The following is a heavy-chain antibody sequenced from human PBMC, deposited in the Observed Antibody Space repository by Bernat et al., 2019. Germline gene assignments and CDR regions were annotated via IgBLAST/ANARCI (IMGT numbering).Heavy chain of an antibody. CDR2: ISGYNGNT. V-gene: IGHV1-18*04. J-gene: IGHJ6*02. D-gene: IGHD3-10*01. CDR3: VAAPSSSNYRCKSCPGGQYYYGVDV. CDR1: GYTFSTYA. Sequence: QVQLVQSGAEVKKPGASVKVSCKASGYTFSTYAITWVRQAPGQGLEWMGWISGYNGNTRYAEKLQGRVTMTTDTSTSTANMELRSLTSDDTAVYYCVAAPSSSNYRCKSCPGGQYYYGVDVWGQGTTGTVSS.